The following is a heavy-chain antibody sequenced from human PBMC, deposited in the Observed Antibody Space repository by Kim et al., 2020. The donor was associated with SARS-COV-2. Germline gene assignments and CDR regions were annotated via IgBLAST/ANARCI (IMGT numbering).Heavy chain of an antibody. V-gene: IGHV4-59*01. D-gene: IGHD3-22*01. CDR3: ARLGTTDSGYFNYYYYGMDV. J-gene: IGHJ6*02. CDR1: GGSISSYY. Sequence: SETLSLTCTVSGGSISSYYWSWIRQPPGKGLEWIGYIYYSGSTNYNPSLKSRVTISVDTSKNQFSLKLSSVTAADTAVYYCARLGTTDSGYFNYYYYGMDVWGQGTTVTVSS. CDR2: IYYSGST.